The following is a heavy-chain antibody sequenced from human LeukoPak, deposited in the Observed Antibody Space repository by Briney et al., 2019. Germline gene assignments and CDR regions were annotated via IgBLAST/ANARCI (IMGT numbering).Heavy chain of an antibody. J-gene: IGHJ3*02. D-gene: IGHD4-17*01. Sequence: SVKVSCKASGGTFSSYAISWVRQAPGQGLEWMGRIIPILGIANYAQKFQGRVTITADKSTSTAYMELSSLRSEDTAVYYCATRGSLYYGLGAFDIWGQGTMVTVSS. V-gene: IGHV1-69*04. CDR3: ATRGSLYYGLGAFDI. CDR2: IIPILGIA. CDR1: GGTFSSYA.